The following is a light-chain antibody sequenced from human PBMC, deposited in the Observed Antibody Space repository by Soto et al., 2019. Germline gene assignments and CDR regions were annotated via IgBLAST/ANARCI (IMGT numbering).Light chain of an antibody. Sequence: QSVLTQPPSASGTPGQRVTISCSGSSSNIGPNTVNWYQQLPGTAPKLLIYSNNQRPSGVPDRFSGSKSGTSASLAISGLQSEDEADYYCAAWDDSLNGYVFGTGTKLTVL. J-gene: IGLJ1*01. CDR3: AAWDDSLNGYV. V-gene: IGLV1-44*01. CDR2: SNN. CDR1: SSNIGPNT.